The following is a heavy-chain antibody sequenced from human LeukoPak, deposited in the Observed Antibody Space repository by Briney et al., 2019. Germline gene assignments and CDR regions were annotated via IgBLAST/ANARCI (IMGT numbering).Heavy chain of an antibody. CDR3: ASIAAALSYYYYYYMDV. V-gene: IGHV3-7*01. J-gene: IGHJ6*03. CDR1: GFTFSSYW. Sequence: PGGSLRLSCAASGFTFSSYWMSWVRQAPGKGLEWAANIKQDGSEKYYVDSVKGRFTISRDNAKNSLYLQMNSLRAEDTAVYYCASIAAALSYYYYYYMDVWGKGTTVTVSS. D-gene: IGHD6-13*01. CDR2: IKQDGSEK.